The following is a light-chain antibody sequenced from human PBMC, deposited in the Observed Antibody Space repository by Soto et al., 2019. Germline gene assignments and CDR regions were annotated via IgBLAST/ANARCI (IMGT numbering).Light chain of an antibody. Sequence: QSVLTQPPSVSGAAGQRVTISCTGSSSNIGAGYVVHWYQQLPGTAPKLLIYGNSNRPSGVPDRFSGSKSGTSASLAITGLQAEEEADYSCQSYDSSLSGWVFGVGTKLTVL. V-gene: IGLV1-40*01. J-gene: IGLJ3*02. CDR2: GNS. CDR1: SSNIGAGYV. CDR3: QSYDSSLSGWV.